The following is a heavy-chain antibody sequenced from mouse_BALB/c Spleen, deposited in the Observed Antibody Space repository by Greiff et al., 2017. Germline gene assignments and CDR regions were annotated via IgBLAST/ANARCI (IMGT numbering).Heavy chain of an antibody. V-gene: IGHV3-8*02. D-gene: IGHD2-3*01. CDR1: GDSITSGY. Sequence: EVKLMESGPSLVKPSQTLSLTCSVTGDSITSGYWNWIRKFPGNKLEYMGYISYSGSTYYNPSLKSRISITRDTSKNQYYLQLNSVTTEDTATYYCARFYDGTPGAMDYWGQGTSVTVSS. CDR2: ISYSGST. J-gene: IGHJ4*01. CDR3: ARFYDGTPGAMDY.